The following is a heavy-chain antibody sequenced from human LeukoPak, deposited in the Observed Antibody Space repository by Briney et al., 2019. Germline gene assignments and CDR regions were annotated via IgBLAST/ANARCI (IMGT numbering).Heavy chain of an antibody. CDR3: TRIDIAVASAFILDAFGI. D-gene: IGHD2-2*01. J-gene: IGHJ3*02. CDR2: IKEDGSET. CDR1: GFTFSSYA. V-gene: IGHV3-7*01. Sequence: GGSLRLSCAASGFTFSSYAMSWVRQAPGRGLEWVANIKEDGSETYYLDSVKGRFTISRDNAKNSVYLQMNSLRAEDTAVYYCTRIDIAVASAFILDAFGIWGQGTMVTVPS.